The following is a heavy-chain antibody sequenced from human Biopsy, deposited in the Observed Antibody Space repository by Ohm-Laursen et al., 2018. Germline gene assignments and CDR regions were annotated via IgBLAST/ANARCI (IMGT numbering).Heavy chain of an antibody. D-gene: IGHD4-17*01. CDR2: LAFSSGRT. V-gene: IGHV3-23*01. J-gene: IGHJ4*02. CDR3: AKYQLPATATSILDY. CDR1: GFDFRNYD. Sequence: SLRLSCTASGFDFRNYDLTRIRQAPGKGLEWVASLAFSSGRTYYADSVKGRFTISRDDSQNTLYLQMDSLRVADTAVYHCAKYQLPATATSILDYWGQGSLVTVSS.